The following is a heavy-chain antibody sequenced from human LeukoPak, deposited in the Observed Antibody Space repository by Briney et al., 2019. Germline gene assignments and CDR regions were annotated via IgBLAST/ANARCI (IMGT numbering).Heavy chain of an antibody. CDR1: GFIFSNYG. Sequence: GGSLRLSCAGSGFIFSNYGMHWVRQAPGKGLEWVAVISYDGSYKYYADSVKGRFTISRDDSKNTLYLQMNSLRAEDTAMYYCARAFASGSSRIFGYWGQGTLVTVSS. D-gene: IGHD3-10*01. V-gene: IGHV3-30*03. J-gene: IGHJ4*02. CDR2: ISYDGSYK. CDR3: ARAFASGSSRIFGY.